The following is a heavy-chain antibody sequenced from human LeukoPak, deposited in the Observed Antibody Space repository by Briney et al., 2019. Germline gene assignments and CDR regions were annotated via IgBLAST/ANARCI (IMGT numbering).Heavy chain of an antibody. CDR3: AKEPGYSSSWRRGYFQH. Sequence: GASVKVSCKASGGTFSSYAISWVRQAPGQGLEWMGGIIPIFGTANYAQKFQGRVTITTDESTSTAYMELSSLRAEDTAVYYCAKEPGYSSSWRRGYFQHWGQGTLVTVSS. D-gene: IGHD6-13*01. J-gene: IGHJ1*01. CDR2: IIPIFGTA. V-gene: IGHV1-69*05. CDR1: GGTFSSYA.